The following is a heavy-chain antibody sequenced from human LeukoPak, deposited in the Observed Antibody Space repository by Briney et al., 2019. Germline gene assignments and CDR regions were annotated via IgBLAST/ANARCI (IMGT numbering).Heavy chain of an antibody. Sequence: GGSLRLSCAASGLTFSGYDMVWVRQATGKGLEWVSGIGTTGDTYYAGSVKGRSTISRENARNYLYLQMNSLIAGDTAVYYCARSTIAVAYGMDVWGQGTTVTVSS. CDR3: ARSTIAVAYGMDV. J-gene: IGHJ6*02. CDR1: GLTFSGYD. CDR2: IGTTGDT. D-gene: IGHD6-19*01. V-gene: IGHV3-13*04.